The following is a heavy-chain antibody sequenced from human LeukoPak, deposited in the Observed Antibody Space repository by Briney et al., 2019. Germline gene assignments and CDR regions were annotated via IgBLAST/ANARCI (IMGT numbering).Heavy chain of an antibody. CDR1: GFTFSSYA. V-gene: IGHV3-23*01. CDR2: ISGSGGST. CDR3: AKEHYDYRTFDY. D-gene: IGHD4-11*01. J-gene: IGHJ4*02. Sequence: PGGSLRLSCAASGFTFSSYAMSWVRQAPGKGLEWVSAISGSGGSTYYADSVRGRFTISRDNPKNTLYLQMNSLRAEDTAVYYCAKEHYDYRTFDYWGQGTLVTVSS.